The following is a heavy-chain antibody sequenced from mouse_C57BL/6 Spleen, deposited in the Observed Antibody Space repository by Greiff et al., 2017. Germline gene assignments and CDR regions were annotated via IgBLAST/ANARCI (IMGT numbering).Heavy chain of an antibody. CDR1: GFNIKDDY. CDR3: TTILRYFDY. V-gene: IGHV14-4*01. D-gene: IGHD1-1*01. CDR2: IDPENGDT. Sequence: EVQRVESGAELVRPGASVKLSCTASGFNIKDDYMHWVKQRPEQGLEWIGWIDPENGDTEYASKFQGKATITADTSSNTAYLQLSSLTSEDTAVYYCTTILRYFDYWGQGTTLTVSS. J-gene: IGHJ2*01.